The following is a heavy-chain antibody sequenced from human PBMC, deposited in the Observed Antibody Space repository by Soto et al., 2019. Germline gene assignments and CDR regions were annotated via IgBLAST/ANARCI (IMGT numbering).Heavy chain of an antibody. J-gene: IGHJ4*02. D-gene: IGHD6-19*01. CDR3: ARDGIAVAGTSYYFDY. CDR1: GDSVSSNSAA. Sequence: SQTLSLTCAISGDSVSSNSAAWNWIRQSPSRGLEWLGRTYYRSKWYNDYAVSVKSRITINPDTSKNQFSLQLNSVTPEDTAVYYCARDGIAVAGTSYYFDYWGQGTLVTVSS. V-gene: IGHV6-1*01. CDR2: TYYRSKWYN.